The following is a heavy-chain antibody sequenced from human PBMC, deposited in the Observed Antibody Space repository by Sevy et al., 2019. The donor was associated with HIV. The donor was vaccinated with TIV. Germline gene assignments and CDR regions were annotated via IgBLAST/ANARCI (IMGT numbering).Heavy chain of an antibody. Sequence: GGSLRLSCAASGFTFSSYGMHWVRQAPGKGLEWVAVIWYDGSNKYYADSVKGRFTISRDNSKNTLYLQMNSLRAEDTAVYYCAKDSRKKYQLLCPLDYWGQGTLVTVSS. CDR3: AKDSRKKYQLLCPLDY. D-gene: IGHD2-2*01. CDR2: IWYDGSNK. V-gene: IGHV3-33*06. CDR1: GFTFSSYG. J-gene: IGHJ4*02.